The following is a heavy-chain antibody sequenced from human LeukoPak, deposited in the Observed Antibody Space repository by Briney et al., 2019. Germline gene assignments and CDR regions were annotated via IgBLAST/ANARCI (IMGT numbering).Heavy chain of an antibody. Sequence: GFLRLSCAASGFTFKSYDMHWVRQAAGEGLEWVSAIGTAGDTYYPGSVKGRFTISRENAKNSLYLQMNSLRAGDTAVYYCARGGRGSSWFDNWGQGTLVTVSS. CDR1: GFTFKSYD. D-gene: IGHD6-13*01. V-gene: IGHV3-13*01. CDR2: IGTAGDT. CDR3: ARGGRGSSWFDN. J-gene: IGHJ4*02.